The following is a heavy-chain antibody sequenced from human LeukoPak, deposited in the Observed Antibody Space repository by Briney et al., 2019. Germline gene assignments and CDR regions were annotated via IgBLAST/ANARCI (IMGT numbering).Heavy chain of an antibody. CDR2: INHSGST. V-gene: IGHV4-34*01. CDR1: GGSFSGYY. CDR3: ARAGYSYGTGYYFDY. J-gene: IGHJ4*02. D-gene: IGHD5-18*01. Sequence: PSETLSLTCAVYGGSFSGYYWSWIRQPPGKGLEWIGEINHSGSTNYNPSLKSRVTISVDTSKNQFSLKLSSVTAADAAVYYCARAGYSYGTGYYFDYWGQGALVTVSS.